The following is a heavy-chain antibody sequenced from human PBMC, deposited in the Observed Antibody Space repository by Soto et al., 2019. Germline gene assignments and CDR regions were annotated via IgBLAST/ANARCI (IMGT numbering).Heavy chain of an antibody. CDR2: ISGSGGST. V-gene: IGHV3-23*01. J-gene: IGHJ4*02. CDR1: GFTFSNYA. D-gene: IGHD6-19*01. Sequence: EVQLLESGGGLVQPGGSLRLSCAASGFTFSNYAMSWVRQAPGKGLEWVSAISGSGGSTYYADSVKGRFTISRDNSKNTLYLKMNSLRAEDTAVYYCAKDSYSSGWYGTKFDYWGQGTLVTVSS. CDR3: AKDSYSSGWYGTKFDY.